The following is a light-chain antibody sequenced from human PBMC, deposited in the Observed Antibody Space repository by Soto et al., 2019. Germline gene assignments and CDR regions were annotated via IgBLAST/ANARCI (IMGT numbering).Light chain of an antibody. CDR2: GAS. J-gene: IGKJ3*01. V-gene: IGKV3-20*01. CDR3: QQYGSSPVT. CDR1: QSVSSSY. Sequence: EIVLTQSPGTLSLSPGERATLSCRASQSVSSSYLAWYQQKPGQAPRLLIYGASSRATGIPDRFSGSGAGTDFTLTIRRLEPEDFEVYYCQQYGSSPVTFGPGTKVDIK.